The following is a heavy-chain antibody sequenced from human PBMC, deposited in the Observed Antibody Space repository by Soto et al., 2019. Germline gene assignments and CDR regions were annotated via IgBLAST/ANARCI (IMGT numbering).Heavy chain of an antibody. Sequence: GGSLRLSCAASGFSVSSSHMSWVRQAPGKGLEWVANIKQDGSEKYYVDSVKGRFTISRDNAKNSLYLQMNSLRAEDTAVYYCARDLASTTIPNYWGQGTLVTVSS. V-gene: IGHV3-7*04. CDR1: GFSVSSSH. CDR3: ARDLASTTIPNY. J-gene: IGHJ4*02. CDR2: IKQDGSEK. D-gene: IGHD4-17*01.